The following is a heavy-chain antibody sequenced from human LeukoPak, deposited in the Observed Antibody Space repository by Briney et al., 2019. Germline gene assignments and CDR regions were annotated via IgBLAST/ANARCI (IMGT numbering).Heavy chain of an antibody. V-gene: IGHV3-30*03. CDR2: ISFDGIYK. Sequence: GTSLRLSCAASGFTFSTYGMHWVRQAPGKGLEWVAVISFDGIYKFYSDSVKGRFSISRDNSNNTLSLQMNSLRADDTAVYYCARVMSSGSPLDYWGQGTLVTASS. D-gene: IGHD3-10*01. CDR3: ARVMSSGSPLDY. J-gene: IGHJ4*02. CDR1: GFTFSTYG.